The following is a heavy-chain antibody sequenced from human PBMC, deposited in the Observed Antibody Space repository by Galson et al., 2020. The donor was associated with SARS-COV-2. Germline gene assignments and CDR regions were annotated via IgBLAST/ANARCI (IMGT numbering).Heavy chain of an antibody. CDR1: GYTFTGYY. V-gene: IGHV1-2*02. Sequence: ASVKVSCKASGYTFTGYYMHWVRQAPGQGLEWMGWINPNSGGTNYAQKFQGRVTMTRDTSISTAYMELSRLRSDDTAVYYCARDRAYSYVLYCVDYWGQGTLVTVSS. J-gene: IGHJ4*02. CDR3: ARDRAYSYVLYCVDY. D-gene: IGHD5-18*01. CDR2: INPNSGGT.